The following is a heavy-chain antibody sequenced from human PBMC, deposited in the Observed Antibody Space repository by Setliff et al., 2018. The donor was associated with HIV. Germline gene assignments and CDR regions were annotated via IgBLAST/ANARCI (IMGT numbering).Heavy chain of an antibody. Sequence: KTSETLSLTCAVSGYSISSGYYWGWIRQPPGKGLEWIGSIYHSGSTYYNPSLKSRVTISVDTSKNQFSLKLSSVTAADTAVYYCARGLDIVLMVYAIPDAFDIWGQGTMVTVSS. CDR2: IYHSGST. CDR3: ARGLDIVLMVYAIPDAFDI. J-gene: IGHJ3*02. V-gene: IGHV4-38-2*01. D-gene: IGHD2-8*01. CDR1: GYSISSGYY.